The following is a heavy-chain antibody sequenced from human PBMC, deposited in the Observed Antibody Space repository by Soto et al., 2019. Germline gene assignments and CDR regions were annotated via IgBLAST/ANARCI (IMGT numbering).Heavy chain of an antibody. CDR3: AKHKGKIAVAGDAFDI. V-gene: IGHV3-7*05. J-gene: IGHJ3*02. D-gene: IGHD6-19*01. CDR2: IKQDGSEK. Sequence: EVQLVESGGGLVQPGGSLRLSCAASGFTFSSYWMSWVRQAPGKGLEWVANIKQDGSEKYYVDSVKGRFTISRDNAKNSLYMQMNSLRAEDTALYYCAKHKGKIAVAGDAFDIWGQGIMVTVSP. CDR1: GFTFSSYW.